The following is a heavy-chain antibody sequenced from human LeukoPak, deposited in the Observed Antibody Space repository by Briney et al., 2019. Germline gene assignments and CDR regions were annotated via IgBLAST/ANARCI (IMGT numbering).Heavy chain of an antibody. CDR2: ISGSGGST. J-gene: IGHJ4*02. CDR1: GFTFSSYA. Sequence: GGSLRLSCAASGFTFSSYAMSWVRQAPGKGLEWVSAISGSGGSTYYADSVKGRFTISRDNSKNTLYLQMNSLKTEDTAVYYCTTAPPYCGGDCYGYWGQGTLVTVSS. CDR3: TTAPPYCGGDCYGY. V-gene: IGHV3-23*01. D-gene: IGHD2-21*02.